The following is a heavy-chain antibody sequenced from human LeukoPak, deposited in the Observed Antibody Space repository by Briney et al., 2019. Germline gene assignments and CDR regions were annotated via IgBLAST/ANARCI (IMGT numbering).Heavy chain of an antibody. J-gene: IGHJ4*02. CDR2: ISVSSANT. V-gene: IGHV3-23*01. CDR3: AKVATTWTIDY. CDR1: GDTFSSYA. Sequence: PGGSLRLSCAPSGDTFSSYAMDWVRQAPGKGLEWVSRISVSSANTYYIDSVKGRFTVSRDNSKNTLYLQMNSLRAEDTAEYYCAKVATTWTIDYWGQGTLVTVSS. D-gene: IGHD3/OR15-3a*01.